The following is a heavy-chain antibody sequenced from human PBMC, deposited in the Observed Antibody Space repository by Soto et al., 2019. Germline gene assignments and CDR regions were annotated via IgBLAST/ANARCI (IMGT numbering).Heavy chain of an antibody. CDR3: ARDSVPVLNRGWVYYYGMDV. CDR1: GFTVSSNY. J-gene: IGHJ6*02. Sequence: GGSLRLSCAASGFTVSSNYMSWVRQAPGKGLEWVSVIYSGGSTYYADSVKGRFTISRDNSKNTLYLQMNSLRAEDTAVYYCARDSVPVLNRGWVYYYGMDVWGQGTTVTVSS. V-gene: IGHV3-53*01. CDR2: IYSGGST. D-gene: IGHD1-26*01.